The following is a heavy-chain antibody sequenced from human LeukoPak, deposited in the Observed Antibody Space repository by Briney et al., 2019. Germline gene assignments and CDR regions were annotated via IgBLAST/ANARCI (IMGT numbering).Heavy chain of an antibody. CDR1: GGSISSYY. CDR2: IYYSGST. D-gene: IGHD6-6*01. CDR3: ARGGAARPHPGEIDY. V-gene: IGHV4-59*01. J-gene: IGHJ4*02. Sequence: SETLSLTCTVSGGSISSYYWSWIRQPPGKGLEWIGYIYYSGSTNYNPSLRSRVTISVDTSKKQFSLKVRSVTAADTAVYYCARGGAARPHPGEIDYWGQGTLVTVSS.